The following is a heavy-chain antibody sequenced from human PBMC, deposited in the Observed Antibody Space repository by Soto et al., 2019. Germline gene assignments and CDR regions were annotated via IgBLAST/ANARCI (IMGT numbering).Heavy chain of an antibody. CDR2: ISRDGRST. D-gene: IGHD3-22*01. J-gene: IGHJ4*02. CDR3: VKEANPFINTLVVLIFDY. Sequence: GSLRLSCSASGFNCSMHSMHWVRQTPGKALEYVSAISRDGRSTFYADSVKGRFTISRDNSKNTLYLRMNSLRSDDTAVYYCVKEANPFINTLVVLIFDYWGQGTQVTVSS. CDR1: GFNCSMHS. V-gene: IGHV3-64D*08.